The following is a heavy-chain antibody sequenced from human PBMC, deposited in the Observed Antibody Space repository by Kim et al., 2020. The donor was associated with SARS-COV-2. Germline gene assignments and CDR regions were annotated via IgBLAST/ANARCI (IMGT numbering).Heavy chain of an antibody. D-gene: IGHD4-17*01. CDR3: ARTHYGGYV. V-gene: IGHV3-7*01. J-gene: IGHJ4*02. CDR1: GFTFSTYW. CDR2: INQGGTEK. Sequence: GGSLRLSCAASGFTFSTYWMTWVRQAPGKGLEWVANINQGGTEKYYVDAVKGRFTISRDNAKNSLFLDVNSRRVEDAAVYYCARTHYGGYVWCQGTLVTVSS.